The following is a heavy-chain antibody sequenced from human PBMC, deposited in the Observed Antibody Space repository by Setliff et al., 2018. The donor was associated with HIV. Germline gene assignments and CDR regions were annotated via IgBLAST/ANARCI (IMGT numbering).Heavy chain of an antibody. Sequence: SETLSLTCSVSGGSVGSGSYYWSWIRQSPGKGLEWRGYIYYSGSTTYNPSLRSRVTISIDTSKNQFSLNLRSVTAADTAVYYCARDPPGYGDSKDYWGQGKLVTVSS. CDR3: ARDPPGYGDSKDY. V-gene: IGHV4-61*01. J-gene: IGHJ4*02. D-gene: IGHD4-17*01. CDR2: IYYSGST. CDR1: GGSVGSGSYY.